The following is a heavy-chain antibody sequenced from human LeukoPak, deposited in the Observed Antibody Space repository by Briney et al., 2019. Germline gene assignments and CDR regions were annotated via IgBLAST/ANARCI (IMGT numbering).Heavy chain of an antibody. D-gene: IGHD6-13*01. CDR3: ARGGPHIAAAADY. Sequence: SVKVSCKASGGTFSSYAISWVRQAPGQGLEWMGRIIPILGIANYAQKFQGRVTITADKSTSTAYMELSSLRSEDTAVYYCARGGPHIAAAADYWGQGTLVTVSS. J-gene: IGHJ4*02. CDR2: IIPILGIA. CDR1: GGTFSSYA. V-gene: IGHV1-69*04.